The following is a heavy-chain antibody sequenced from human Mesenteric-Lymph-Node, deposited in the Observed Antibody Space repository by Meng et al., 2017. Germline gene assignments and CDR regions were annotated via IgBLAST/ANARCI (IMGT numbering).Heavy chain of an antibody. CDR1: GGSISSSDYY. CDR2: IYNSGST. Sequence: VYRPEPVTELLDSLHDPSLTCTVSGGSISSSDYYWRLFRHPPGKCLEGCGHIYNSGSTYYNPSLKSRITISVDTSKNQFSLKLSSVTAADTAVYYCARGQKGYFDLWGRGTLVTVSS. V-gene: IGHV4-30-4*01. J-gene: IGHJ2*01. CDR3: ARGQKGYFDL.